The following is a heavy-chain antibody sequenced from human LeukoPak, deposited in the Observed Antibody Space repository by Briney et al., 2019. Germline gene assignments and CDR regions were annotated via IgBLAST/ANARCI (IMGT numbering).Heavy chain of an antibody. D-gene: IGHD6-13*01. Sequence: GGSLRLSCAASGFTFSSYAMHWVRQAPGKGLGWVAVISYDGSNKYYADSVKGRFTISRDNSKNTLYLQMNSLRAEDTAVYYCARGIAAYYYYYYGMDVWGQGTTVTVSS. J-gene: IGHJ6*02. CDR1: GFTFSSYA. CDR3: ARGIAAYYYYYYGMDV. V-gene: IGHV3-30-3*01. CDR2: ISYDGSNK.